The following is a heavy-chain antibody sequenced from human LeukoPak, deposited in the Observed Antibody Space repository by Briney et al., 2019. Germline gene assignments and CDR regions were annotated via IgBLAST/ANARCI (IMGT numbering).Heavy chain of an antibody. CDR3: AKDHIAAAGAYYYGMDV. CDR1: GFTFDDYA. Sequence: PGRSLRLSCAASGFTFDDYAMHWVRQAPGKGLEWVSGISWNSGSIGYADSVKGRFTISRDNAKNSLYLQMNSLRAEDTALYYCAKDHIAAAGAYYYGMDVWGQGTTVTVSS. V-gene: IGHV3-9*01. J-gene: IGHJ6*02. D-gene: IGHD6-13*01. CDR2: ISWNSGSI.